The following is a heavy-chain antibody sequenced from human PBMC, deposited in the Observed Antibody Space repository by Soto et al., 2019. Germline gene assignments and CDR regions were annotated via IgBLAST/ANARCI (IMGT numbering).Heavy chain of an antibody. Sequence: ASVKVSCKASGYTFTSYGISWVRQAPGQGLEWMGWISAYNGNTNYAQKLQGRVTMTTDTSTSTAYMELRSLRSDDTAVYYCARSYDSSGYDAFDIWGQGTMVTVSS. CDR1: GYTFTSYG. V-gene: IGHV1-18*01. J-gene: IGHJ3*02. CDR3: ARSYDSSGYDAFDI. CDR2: ISAYNGNT. D-gene: IGHD3-22*01.